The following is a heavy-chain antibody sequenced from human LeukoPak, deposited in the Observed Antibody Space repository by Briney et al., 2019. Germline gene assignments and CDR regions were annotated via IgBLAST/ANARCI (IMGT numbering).Heavy chain of an antibody. CDR2: LSYSGST. J-gene: IGHJ3*02. D-gene: IGHD5-12*01. CDR1: GGSIRTSY. Sequence: SETLSLTCTVSGGSIRTSYWNWIRQPPGKGLEWIGYLSYSGSTNYNPSLKSRVTISVDTSKNQFSLKLSSVTAADTAVYYCARDIFNGYSGYDWGAAFDIWGQGTMVTVSS. V-gene: IGHV4-59*01. CDR3: ARDIFNGYSGYDWGAAFDI.